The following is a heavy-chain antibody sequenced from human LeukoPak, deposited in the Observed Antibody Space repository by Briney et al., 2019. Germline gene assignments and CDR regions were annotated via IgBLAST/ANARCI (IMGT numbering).Heavy chain of an antibody. CDR3: ARHEGGYSSSSLYDY. V-gene: IGHV4-59*08. Sequence: SETLSLTCIVSGGSISSYYWSWIRQPPGKGLEWIGYIYYSGSTNYNPSLKSRVTISVDTSKNQFSLKLSSVTAADTAVYYCARHEGGYSSSSLYDYWGQGTLVTVSS. J-gene: IGHJ4*02. CDR1: GGSISSYY. CDR2: IYYSGST. D-gene: IGHD6-6*01.